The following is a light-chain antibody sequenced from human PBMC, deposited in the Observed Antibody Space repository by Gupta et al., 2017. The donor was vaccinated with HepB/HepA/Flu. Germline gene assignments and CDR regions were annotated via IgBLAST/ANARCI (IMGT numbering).Light chain of an antibody. CDR2: LGS. J-gene: IGKJ1*01. V-gene: IGKV2-28*01. CDR1: QSLLHSNGYNY. Sequence: DIVMTQSPSSLPVTLGERASISCRSSQSLLHSNGYNYLDWYLPKPGQAPQLLIYLGSNRASGVPDRFSGSGSGTDFTLKISRVEAEDVGVYYCMQAQQTPWTFGQGTKVEIK. CDR3: MQAQQTPWT.